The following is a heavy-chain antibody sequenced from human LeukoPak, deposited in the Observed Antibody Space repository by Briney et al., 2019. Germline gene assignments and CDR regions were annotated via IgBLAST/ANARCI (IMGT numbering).Heavy chain of an antibody. D-gene: IGHD2-8*01. Sequence: GGSLRLSCAASGFTFSSSAMAWVRLAPGKVLEWVSSISGSGETIHYADSVKGRFPISRDNSKSTLSLQMNSLRAEDAAIYYCAKVVVSGNGDYFDFWGQGTLVTVAS. V-gene: IGHV3-23*01. CDR3: AKVVVSGNGDYFDF. CDR1: GFTFSSSA. J-gene: IGHJ4*02. CDR2: ISGSGETI.